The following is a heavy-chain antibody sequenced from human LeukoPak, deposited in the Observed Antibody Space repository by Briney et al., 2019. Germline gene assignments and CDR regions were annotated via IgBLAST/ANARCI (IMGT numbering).Heavy chain of an antibody. V-gene: IGHV3-74*01. J-gene: IGHJ4*02. Sequence: GGSLRLSCAACGFTFSRYWMPWVRQAPGEGLVWVSRIKTDGTYTSSADSVKGRFTISRDNAKSTLYLHMNSLRVEDTAVYYCVADLGDYADFWGQGTLVTVSS. CDR1: GFTFSRYW. CDR2: IKTDGTYT. CDR3: VADLGDYADF.